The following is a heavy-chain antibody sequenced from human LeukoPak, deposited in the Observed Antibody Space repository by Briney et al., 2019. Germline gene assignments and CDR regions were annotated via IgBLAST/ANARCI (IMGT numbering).Heavy chain of an antibody. Sequence: SETLSLTCTVSGGSISSSSYYWGWIRQPPGKGLEWIGGIYYSGSTYYNPSLKSRVTISVDTSKNQFSLKLSSVTAADTAVYYCARVLRSYYYGSGSLGDWFDPWGQGTLVTVSS. CDR3: ARVLRSYYYGSGSLGDWFDP. CDR1: GGSISSSSYY. D-gene: IGHD3-10*01. J-gene: IGHJ5*02. V-gene: IGHV4-39*07. CDR2: IYYSGST.